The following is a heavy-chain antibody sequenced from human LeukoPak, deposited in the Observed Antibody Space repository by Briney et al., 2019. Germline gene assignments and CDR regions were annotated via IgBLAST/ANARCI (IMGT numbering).Heavy chain of an antibody. Sequence: GGSLRLSCTASGFSVGGNSISWVRQAPGKGLEWVSIFYIDGRAFHAASVKGRFTMSRDISKNSVDLQMNSLRAEDTAVYFCARDRRRLRGQNGDGDAFDIWGQGTRVTVSS. D-gene: IGHD2-8*01. J-gene: IGHJ3*02. CDR2: FYIDGRA. CDR1: GFSVGGNS. CDR3: ARDRRRLRGQNGDGDAFDI. V-gene: IGHV3-53*01.